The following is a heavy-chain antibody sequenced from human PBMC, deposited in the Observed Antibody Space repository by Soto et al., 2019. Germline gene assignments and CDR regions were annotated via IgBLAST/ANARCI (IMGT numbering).Heavy chain of an antibody. V-gene: IGHV3-49*03. D-gene: IGHD5-18*01. J-gene: IGHJ6*03. CDR3: TRDRDTAMVSGTYYYMDV. CDR2: IRSKAYGGTT. CDR1: GFTFGDYA. Sequence: GGSLRLSCTASGFTFGDYAMSWFRQAPGKGLEWVGFIRSKAYGGTTEYAASVKGRFTISRDDSKSIDYLQMNSLKTEDTAVYYCTRDRDTAMVSGTYYYMDVWGKGTTVTVSS.